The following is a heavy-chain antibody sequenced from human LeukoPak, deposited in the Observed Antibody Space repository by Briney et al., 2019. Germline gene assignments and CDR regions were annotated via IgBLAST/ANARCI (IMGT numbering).Heavy chain of an antibody. V-gene: IGHV1-24*01. D-gene: IGHD4-11*01. Sequence: ASVKVSCKVSGYTLTELSMHWVRQAPGKGLEWMGGFDPEDGETFYAQKFQGRVTMTEDTSTDTAYMELSSLRSEDTAVYYCATEIKPVTIRGMDVWGQGTTVTVSS. J-gene: IGHJ6*02. CDR1: GYTLTELS. CDR2: FDPEDGET. CDR3: ATEIKPVTIRGMDV.